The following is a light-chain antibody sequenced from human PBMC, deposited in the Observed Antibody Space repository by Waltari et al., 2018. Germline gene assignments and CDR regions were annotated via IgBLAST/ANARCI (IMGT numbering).Light chain of an antibody. J-gene: IGKJ2*01. CDR1: QCVSSSF. CDR2: GGA. V-gene: IGKV3-20*01. Sequence: ELLLLQSPGTLSSPAGERATLSVRAGQCVSSSFLAWYQQRPGQAPRLLIYGGASRATGTPDRFSGSESGTDFTLSINRLEPEDFAVYYCQHYGSSLYTFGQGTKLEI. CDR3: QHYGSSLYT.